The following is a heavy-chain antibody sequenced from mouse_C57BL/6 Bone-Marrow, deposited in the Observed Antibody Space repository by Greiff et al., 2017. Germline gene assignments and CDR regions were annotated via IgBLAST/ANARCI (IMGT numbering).Heavy chain of an antibody. D-gene: IGHD1-1*01. V-gene: IGHV5-6*01. Sequence: EVKLMASGGVLVKPGGSLKLSCAASGFTFSSYGMSWVRQTPDKRLEWVATISSGGSYTYYPDSVKGRFTITRDNAKKTLYLQMSSMKPKDTAMYYSARYYYDYFAYRSQGTTLTVSS. CDR3: ARYYYDYFAY. J-gene: IGHJ2*01. CDR2: ISSGGSYT. CDR1: GFTFSSYG.